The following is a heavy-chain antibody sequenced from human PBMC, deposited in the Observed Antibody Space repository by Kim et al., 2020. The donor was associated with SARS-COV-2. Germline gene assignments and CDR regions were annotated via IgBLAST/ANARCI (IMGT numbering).Heavy chain of an antibody. D-gene: IGHD1-26*01. V-gene: IGHV3-66*01. CDR3: AWVYFINWFDP. Sequence: GGSLRLSCAASGLIVSGNYMSWVRQAPGKGLEWVSVIYSDGSTSYIDSVKGRFTISRDNSKNTLYLQMNSLRAEDTAVYYCAWVYFINWFDPWGQGTLVTVSA. CDR1: GLIVSGNY. J-gene: IGHJ5*02. CDR2: IYSDGST.